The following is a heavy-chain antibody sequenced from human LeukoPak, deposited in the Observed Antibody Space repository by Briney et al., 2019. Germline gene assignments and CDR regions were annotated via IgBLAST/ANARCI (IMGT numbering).Heavy chain of an antibody. CDR3: ARGAYGDYVYSDY. D-gene: IGHD4-17*01. CDR1: VYTFTIHG. Sequence: ASVKVSRKSSVYTFTIHGIHWVRQPTGQGLAWMGWMNPNRGNTGYAQKFQGRVTMPRHTSISTPYMALSSQRSEHTPGYHCARGAYGDYVYSDYWGQGTLVTVSS. V-gene: IGHV1-8*01. J-gene: IGHJ4*02. CDR2: MNPNRGNT.